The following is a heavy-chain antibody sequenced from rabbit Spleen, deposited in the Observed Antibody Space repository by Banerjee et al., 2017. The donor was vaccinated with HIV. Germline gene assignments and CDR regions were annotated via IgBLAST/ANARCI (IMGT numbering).Heavy chain of an antibody. CDR2: AYAGSSDST. V-gene: IGHV1S45*01. D-gene: IGHD4-1*01. Sequence: QEQLVESGGGLVQPGGSLKLSCKASGFSFNNGYDMCWVRQAPGKGLEWVACAYAGSSDSTYSATWAKGRFTISKTSSTTVTLQMTSLTAADTATYFCARETSSGWGIVSFYFSLWGPGTLVTVS. J-gene: IGHJ4*01. CDR1: GFSFNNGYD. CDR3: ARETSSGWGIVSFYFSL.